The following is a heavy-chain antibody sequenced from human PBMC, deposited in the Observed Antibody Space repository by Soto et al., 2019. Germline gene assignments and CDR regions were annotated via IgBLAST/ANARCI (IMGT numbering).Heavy chain of an antibody. CDR1: GYSFTIYW. CDR3: ARHGPRVYYDYCDYYYDGMDV. D-gene: IGHD3-22*01. Sequence: PGESLKISCKGSGYSFTIYWIGWVRKMPGKGLEWMGIIYPGDSDTRYSPSFQGQVTISADKSISTAYLQWSSLKASDTAMYYCARHGPRVYYDYCDYYYDGMDVWGQGTTVAVSS. CDR2: IYPGDSDT. V-gene: IGHV5-51*01. J-gene: IGHJ6*02.